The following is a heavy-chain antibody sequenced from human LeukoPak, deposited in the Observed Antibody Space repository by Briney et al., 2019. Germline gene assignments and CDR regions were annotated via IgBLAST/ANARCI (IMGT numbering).Heavy chain of an antibody. CDR3: VKDLEVLTPGYFQH. CDR1: GFTFSSYA. J-gene: IGHJ1*01. V-gene: IGHV3-64D*06. CDR2: ISSNGGST. Sequence: GGSLRLSCSASGFTFSSYAMHWVRQAPGKGLEYVSAISSNGGSTYYADSVKGRFTISRDNSKNTLYLQMSSLRAEDTAVYYCVKDLEVLTPGYFQHWARAPWSPSPQ. D-gene: IGHD3-16*01.